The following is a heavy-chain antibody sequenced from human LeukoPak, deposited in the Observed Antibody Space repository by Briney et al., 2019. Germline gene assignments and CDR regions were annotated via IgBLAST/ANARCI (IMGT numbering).Heavy chain of an antibody. D-gene: IGHD6-13*01. CDR1: RFTFSTYG. V-gene: IGHV3-30*02. J-gene: IGHJ5*02. CDR3: ARVGSSSWSDRNWFDP. CDR2: IRYDESDK. Sequence: GGSLRLSCAASRFTFSTYGMHWVRQAPGRGLEWVAFIRYDESDKYYAGSVKGRFTISRDNSKNTLYLQMNSVRLEDTAVYYCARVGSSSWSDRNWFDPWGQGTLVTVSS.